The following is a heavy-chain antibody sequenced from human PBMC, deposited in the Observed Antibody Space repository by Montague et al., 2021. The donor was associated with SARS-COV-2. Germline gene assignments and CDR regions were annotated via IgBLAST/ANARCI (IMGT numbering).Heavy chain of an antibody. V-gene: IGHV4-34*01. CDR2: INHSGST. CDR1: GGSFSDYY. J-gene: IGHJ2*01. D-gene: IGHD3-22*01. CDR3: ARGAPTISMILVVMTGAGWYFDL. Sequence: SETLSLTCAVYGGSFSDYYWSWIRQPPGKGLEWIGEINHSGSTNYNPSLRSRVTISVDTSKNQFSLKLSAVTAADTAVYYCARGAPTISMILVVMTGAGWYFDLWGRAPWSLSPQ.